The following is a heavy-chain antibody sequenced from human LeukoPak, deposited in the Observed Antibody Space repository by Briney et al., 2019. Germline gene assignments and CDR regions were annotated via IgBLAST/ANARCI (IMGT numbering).Heavy chain of an antibody. CDR1: GGSFSGYG. V-gene: IGHV4-34*01. D-gene: IGHD3-10*01. Sequence: SETLSLTCAVYGGSFSGYGWTWIRQYPVKGLEWIGEINQSGSTNYNPSLMSRLTISVDTSKKQFSLKLSSATAADTAVYYCVRRSGYYGSGSYSWFDPWGQGTLVIVSS. J-gene: IGHJ5*02. CDR2: INQSGST. CDR3: VRRSGYYGSGSYSWFDP.